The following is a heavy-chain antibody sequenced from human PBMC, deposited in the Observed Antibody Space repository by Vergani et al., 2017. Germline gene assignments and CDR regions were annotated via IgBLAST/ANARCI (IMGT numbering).Heavy chain of an antibody. J-gene: IGHJ6*02. D-gene: IGHD5-12*01. CDR3: AKANPRNSGYDYLYYYHAMDV. CDR2: ISGSGGST. Sequence: EVQMVESGGGLVKPGGSLRLSCAASGITFNHYAMNWVRQAPGKGLEWVSGISGSGGSTYYAGSVKGRFTISRDSSKNTLYLQMNSLSAGDTAVYYCAKANPRNSGYDYLYYYHAMDVWGQGTTVTVSS. CDR1: GITFNHYA. V-gene: IGHV3-23*04.